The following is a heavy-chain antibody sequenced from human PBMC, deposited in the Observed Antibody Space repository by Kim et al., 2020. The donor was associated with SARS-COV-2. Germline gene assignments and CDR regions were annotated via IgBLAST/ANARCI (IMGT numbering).Heavy chain of an antibody. V-gene: IGHV4-59*01. Sequence: SETLSLTCTVSGGSISSYYWSWIRQPPGKGLEWIGYIYYSGSTNYNPSLKSRVTISVDTSKNQFSLKLSSVTAADTAVYYCARRWELRMYNWFDPWGQGTLVTVSS. CDR2: IYYSGST. CDR1: GGSISSYY. J-gene: IGHJ5*02. CDR3: ARRWELRMYNWFDP. D-gene: IGHD1-26*01.